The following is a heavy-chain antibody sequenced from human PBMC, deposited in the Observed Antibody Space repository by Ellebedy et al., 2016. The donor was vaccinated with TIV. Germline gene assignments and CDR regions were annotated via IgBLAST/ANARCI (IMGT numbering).Heavy chain of an antibody. J-gene: IGHJ4*02. CDR1: EFTFSSYW. V-gene: IGHV3-74*01. D-gene: IGHD3-10*01. CDR3: ATGPYRYGWGY. Sequence: GESLKISCAASEFTFSSYWIHWVRQTPGKGLGWVPRISPDGRGTSYADSVKGRFTSSRDNAKNTMYLQMNSLRAEDTAVYYCATGPYRYGWGYWGQGTLVTVSS. CDR2: ISPDGRGT.